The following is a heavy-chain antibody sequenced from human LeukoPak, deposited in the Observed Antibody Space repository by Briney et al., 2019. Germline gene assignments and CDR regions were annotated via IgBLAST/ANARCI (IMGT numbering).Heavy chain of an antibody. D-gene: IGHD3-10*01. Sequence: ASVKVSCKASGGTFSSYAISWVRQAPGQGLEWMGRINPNSGDTNYAQKFQGRVTMTRDTSTSTVYMELSSLRSEDTAVYYCARDLIRDPRFDPWGQGTLVTVSS. CDR3: ARDLIRDPRFDP. CDR2: INPNSGDT. J-gene: IGHJ5*02. V-gene: IGHV1-2*06. CDR1: GGTFSSYA.